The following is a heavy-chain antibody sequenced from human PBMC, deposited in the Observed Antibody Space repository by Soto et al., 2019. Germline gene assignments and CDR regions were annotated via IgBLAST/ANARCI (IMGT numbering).Heavy chain of an antibody. CDR1: GDSVSGNSAA. CDR3: ARETTGGHLRGSSSWFEH. V-gene: IGHV6-1*01. D-gene: IGHD2-2*01. J-gene: IGHJ5*02. Sequence: SQTLSLTCVISGDSVSGNSAAWNWIRQSPSRGLEWLGRTYYRSKWYNDYAVSVKSRITITPDTSKNQFSLQLNSVTPEDTAVYYCARETTGGHLRGSSSWFEHWGQGTMVTVS. CDR2: TYYRSKWYN.